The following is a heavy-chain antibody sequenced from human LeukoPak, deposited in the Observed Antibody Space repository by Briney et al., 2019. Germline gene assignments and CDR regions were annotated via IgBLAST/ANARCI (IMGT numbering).Heavy chain of an antibody. CDR2: IYTGDSDT. V-gene: IGHV5-51*01. J-gene: IGHJ5*02. CDR1: GYSFTSYS. CDR3: ASRGVEQQLVHNWFDP. Sequence: GESPQTSCKGSGYSFTSYSIGWLRQMPGKGLEWMGIIYTGDSDTRYSPSFQGQVSITADRSISTAYLQWSSLKASDTAMYYCASRGVEQQLVHNWFDPWGQGTLVTVSS. D-gene: IGHD6-13*01.